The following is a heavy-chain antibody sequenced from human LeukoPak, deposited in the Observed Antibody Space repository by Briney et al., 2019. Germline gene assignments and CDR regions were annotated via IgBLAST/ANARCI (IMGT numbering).Heavy chain of an antibody. CDR1: GGSISSGGYY. CDR2: INHSGST. Sequence: SQTLSLTCTVSGGSISSGGYYWSWIRQPPGKGLEWIGKINHSGSTNYSPSLKSRVTISIDTSKNQFSLKLNSMTAADTAVYYCARGEGARDGYNYAGPFYFDYWGHGTLVTVSS. V-gene: IGHV4-31*03. J-gene: IGHJ4*01. D-gene: IGHD5-24*01. CDR3: ARGEGARDGYNYAGPFYFDY.